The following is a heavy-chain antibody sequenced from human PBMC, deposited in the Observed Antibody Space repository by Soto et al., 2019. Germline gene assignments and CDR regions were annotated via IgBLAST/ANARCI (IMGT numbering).Heavy chain of an antibody. D-gene: IGHD6-19*01. Sequence: QVQLQQSGPGLVKPSQTLSLTCAISGDSVSSNSVAWNWIRQSPSRGLEWLGRTYYRSKWYNDYAVPVKSGMTINADTSKNQCSLHLNSVTPADTAVYYWARRNYGWLDFDYWGQGTLVTVSS. CDR2: TYYRSKWYN. V-gene: IGHV6-1*01. CDR1: GDSVSSNSVA. CDR3: ARRNYGWLDFDY. J-gene: IGHJ4*02.